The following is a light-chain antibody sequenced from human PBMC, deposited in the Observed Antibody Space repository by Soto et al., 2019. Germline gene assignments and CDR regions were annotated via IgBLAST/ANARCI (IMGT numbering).Light chain of an antibody. CDR1: QSISSW. CDR3: QQYNSYSYT. V-gene: IGKV1-5*01. CDR2: DAS. Sequence: DIQMTQSPSTLSASVGDRVTITCRASQSISSWLAWYQQKPGKAPKLLIYDASSLESGVPSRFSGSGSGTEFTLTISSLQPDDFATYYCQQYNSYSYTFGHENKLEIK. J-gene: IGKJ2*01.